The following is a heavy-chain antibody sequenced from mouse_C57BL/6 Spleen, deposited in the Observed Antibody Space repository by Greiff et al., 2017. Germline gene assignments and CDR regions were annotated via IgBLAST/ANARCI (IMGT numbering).Heavy chain of an antibody. Sequence: QVQLQQSGAELVRPGASVKLSCKASGYTFTDYYINWVKQRPGQGLEWIARIYPGSGNTYYNEKFKGKATLTAEKSSSTAYMQLSSLTSEDSAVYFCARREMIRYYAMDYWGQGTSVTVSS. CDR3: ARREMIRYYAMDY. V-gene: IGHV1-76*01. J-gene: IGHJ4*01. CDR2: IYPGSGNT. D-gene: IGHD2-4*01. CDR1: GYTFTDYY.